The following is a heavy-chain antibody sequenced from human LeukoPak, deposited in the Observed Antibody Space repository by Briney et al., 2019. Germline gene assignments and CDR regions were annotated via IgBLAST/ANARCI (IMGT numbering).Heavy chain of an antibody. CDR2: IIPIFGTA. CDR1: GGTFSSYA. V-gene: IGHV1-69*13. Sequence: SVKVSCKASGGTFSSYAISWVRQAPGQGLEWMGGIIPIFGTANYAQKFQGRVTITADESTSTAYMELSSLRSEDTAVYYCARASSTSYQGPIPTRQDYWGQGTLVTVSS. CDR3: ARASSTSYQGPIPTRQDY. D-gene: IGHD2-2*01. J-gene: IGHJ4*02.